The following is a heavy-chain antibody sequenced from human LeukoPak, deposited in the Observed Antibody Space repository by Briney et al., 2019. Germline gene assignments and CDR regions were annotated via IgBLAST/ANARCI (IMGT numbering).Heavy chain of an antibody. J-gene: IGHJ4*02. CDR3: ARDRDYYDSLYYFDY. CDR2: INSDGSST. D-gene: IGHD3-22*01. CDR1: GFTFSSYW. V-gene: IGHV3-74*01. Sequence: PGGSLRLSCAASGFTFSSYWMHWVRQAPGKGLVWVSRINSDGSSTSYADSVKGRFTISRDNAKNTLYLQMNSLRAEDTAVYYCARDRDYYDSLYYFDYWGQGTLSPSPQ.